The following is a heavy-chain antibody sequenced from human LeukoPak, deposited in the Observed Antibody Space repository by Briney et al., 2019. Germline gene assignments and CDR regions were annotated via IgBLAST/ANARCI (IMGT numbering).Heavy chain of an antibody. CDR1: GLTCGSYA. Sequence: PRPSLRLSCAASGLTCGSYAMNLVRQGPGKGQKRVSRISGSGGSTYYADSVKGRFTISRDNAKNSLYLQMNSLRAEDTAVYYCARGRWELQGNNWFDPWGQGALVTVSS. CDR2: ISGSGGST. V-gene: IGHV3-23*01. J-gene: IGHJ5*02. CDR3: ARGRWELQGNNWFDP. D-gene: IGHD1-26*01.